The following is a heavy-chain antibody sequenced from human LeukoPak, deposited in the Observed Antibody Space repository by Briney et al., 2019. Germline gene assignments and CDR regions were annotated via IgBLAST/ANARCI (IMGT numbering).Heavy chain of an antibody. J-gene: IGHJ4*02. Sequence: PGGSLRLSCTPSGFTFGDYAVTWVRQAPGKGLEWVGFIRSKAYGGTIEYAASVKGRFTISRDDSKSIAYLQMNSLKTEDTAVYYCTRERRGYLGVFDYWGQGTLVTVSS. D-gene: IGHD5-12*01. CDR1: GFTFGDYA. V-gene: IGHV3-49*04. CDR2: IRSKAYGGTI. CDR3: TRERRGYLGVFDY.